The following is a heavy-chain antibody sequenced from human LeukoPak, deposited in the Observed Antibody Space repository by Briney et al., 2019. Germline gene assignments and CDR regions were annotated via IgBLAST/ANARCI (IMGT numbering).Heavy chain of an antibody. CDR2: ISSSSSYI. Sequence: GGSLRLSCAASGFTFSSYSMNWVRQAPGKGLEWVSSISSSSSYIYYADSVKGRFTISRDNAKNSLYLQMNSLRAEDTAVYYCARMAALKAGAFDIWGQGTMVTVSS. CDR1: GFTFSSYS. CDR3: ARMAALKAGAFDI. D-gene: IGHD2-15*01. V-gene: IGHV3-21*01. J-gene: IGHJ3*02.